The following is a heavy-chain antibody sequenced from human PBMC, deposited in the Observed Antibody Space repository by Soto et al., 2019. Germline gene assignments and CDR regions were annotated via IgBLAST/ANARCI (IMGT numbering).Heavy chain of an antibody. CDR3: ARDFAYSSSSALDY. J-gene: IGHJ4*02. Sequence: GGSLRLSCAASGFTFSSYAMHWVRQAPGKGLEWVAVISYDGSNKYYADSVKGRFTISRDNSKNTLYLQMNSLRAEDTAVYYCARDFAYSSSSALDYWGQGTLVTVSS. D-gene: IGHD6-6*01. CDR1: GFTFSSYA. V-gene: IGHV3-30-3*01. CDR2: ISYDGSNK.